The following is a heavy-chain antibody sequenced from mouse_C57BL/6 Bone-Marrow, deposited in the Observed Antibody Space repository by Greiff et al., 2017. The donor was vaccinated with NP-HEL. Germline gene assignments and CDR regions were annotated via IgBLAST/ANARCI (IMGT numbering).Heavy chain of an antibody. V-gene: IGHV8-8*01. CDR3: AFHHYYGSSYVNYFDY. J-gene: IGHJ2*01. CDR2: IWWDDDK. Sequence: QVTLKESGPGILQPSQTLSLTCSFSGFSLSTFGMGVGWIRQPSGKGLEWLAHIWWDDDKYYNPALKSRITISKDTSKNQVFLKIANVDTADTATYYCAFHHYYGSSYVNYFDYWGQGTTLTVSS. D-gene: IGHD1-1*01. CDR1: GFSLSTFGMG.